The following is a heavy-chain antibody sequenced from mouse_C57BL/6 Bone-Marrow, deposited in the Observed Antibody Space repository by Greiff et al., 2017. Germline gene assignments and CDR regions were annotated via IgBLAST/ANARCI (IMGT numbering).Heavy chain of an antibody. CDR2: IHPNSGST. CDR3: ARSGVTAGGFAY. V-gene: IGHV1-64*01. Sequence: QVQLQQPGAELVKPGASVKLSCKASGYTFTSYWMPWVKQRPGQGLEWIGMIHPNSGSTNYNEKFKSKATLTVDKSSSTAYMQLSSLTSEDSAVYYCARSGVTAGGFAYWGQGTLATVSA. D-gene: IGHD2-2*01. CDR1: GYTFTSYW. J-gene: IGHJ3*01.